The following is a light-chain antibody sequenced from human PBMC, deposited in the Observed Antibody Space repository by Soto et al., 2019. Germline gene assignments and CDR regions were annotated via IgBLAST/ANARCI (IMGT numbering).Light chain of an antibody. CDR1: NNDIGGYTY. J-gene: IGLJ1*01. CDR2: EVN. V-gene: IGLV2-8*01. CDR3: SSYSRSINYV. Sequence: QSVLTQPPSASGSPGQSGTISCTGSNNDIGGYTYCSWYQQLPAKAPNLIIYEVNKRPSGIPDRFSGSKSGNTASMTVSGLQPEDEAEYFCSSYSRSINYVFGTGTKVTVL.